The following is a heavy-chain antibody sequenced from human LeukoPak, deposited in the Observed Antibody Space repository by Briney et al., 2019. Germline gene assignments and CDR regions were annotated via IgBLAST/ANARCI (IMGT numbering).Heavy chain of an antibody. CDR1: GGSFSGYY. D-gene: IGHD2-15*01. Sequence: SETLSLTCAVYGGSFSGYYWSWIRQPPGKGLEWIGEINHSGSTNYNPSLKSRVTISVDTSRNQFSLKLSSVTAADTAVYYCAREVDCSGGSCYSGYYYYMDVWGKGTTVTVSS. CDR3: AREVDCSGGSCYSGYYYYMDV. J-gene: IGHJ6*03. CDR2: INHSGST. V-gene: IGHV4-34*01.